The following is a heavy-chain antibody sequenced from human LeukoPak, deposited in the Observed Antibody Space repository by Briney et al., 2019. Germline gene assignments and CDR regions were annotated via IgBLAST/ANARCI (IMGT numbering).Heavy chain of an antibody. D-gene: IGHD3-22*01. Sequence: ASETLSLTCTVSGGSISSGDYYWSWIRQPPGKGLEWIGYIYYSGSTNYNPSLKSRVTISVDTSKNQFSLKLSSVTAADTAVYYCARKRSSGYSDFDYWGQGTLVTVSS. V-gene: IGHV4-61*08. CDR1: GGSISSGDYY. CDR2: IYYSGST. J-gene: IGHJ4*02. CDR3: ARKRSSGYSDFDY.